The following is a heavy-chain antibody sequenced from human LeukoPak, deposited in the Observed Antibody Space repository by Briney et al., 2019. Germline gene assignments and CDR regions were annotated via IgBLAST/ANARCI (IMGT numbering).Heavy chain of an antibody. CDR3: VRDSYTNTWHFQDKDY. Sequence: PGGSSRLSCAASGFTFSSYWMTWVRQAPGKGLEWVANIRQDGGDKYYVDSVKGRFTISRDNAKNSLFLQMNSLRAEDTAVYYCVRDSYTNTWHFQDKDYWGQGTLVTVSS. D-gene: IGHD2-2*02. V-gene: IGHV3-7*01. CDR2: IRQDGGDK. CDR1: GFTFSSYW. J-gene: IGHJ4*02.